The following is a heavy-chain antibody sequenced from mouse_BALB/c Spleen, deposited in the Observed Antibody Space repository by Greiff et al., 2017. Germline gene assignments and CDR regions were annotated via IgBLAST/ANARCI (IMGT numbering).Heavy chain of an antibody. Sequence: EVKLVESGGGLVQPGGSRKLSCAASGFTFSSFGMHWVRQAPEKGLEWVAYISSGSSTIYYADTVKGRFTISRDNPKNTLFLQMTSLRSEDTAMYYCARRYGYGENYAMDYWGQGTSVTVSS. J-gene: IGHJ4*01. CDR2: ISSGSSTI. CDR3: ARRYGYGENYAMDY. V-gene: IGHV5-17*02. CDR1: GFTFSSFG. D-gene: IGHD1-2*01.